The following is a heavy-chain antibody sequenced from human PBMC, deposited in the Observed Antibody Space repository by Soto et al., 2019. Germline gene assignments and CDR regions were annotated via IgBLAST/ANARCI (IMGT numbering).Heavy chain of an antibody. CDR1: GGSISSGGYS. CDR3: AGGPGL. CDR2: IYHRGSN. Sequence: QLQLQASGSGLVKPSQTLSLTCAVSGGSISSGGYSWSWIRQPPGKGREWIGYIYHRGSNYQNPSLKSRVTISVDRSTNQFSLKLRSVTAADTAGYYSAGGPGLWGRGTVVTVSS. J-gene: IGHJ2*01. V-gene: IGHV4-30-2*01.